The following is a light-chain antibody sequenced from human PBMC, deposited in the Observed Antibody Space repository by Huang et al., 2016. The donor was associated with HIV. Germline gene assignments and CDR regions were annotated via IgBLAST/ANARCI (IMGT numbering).Light chain of an antibody. CDR2: ATS. Sequence: EIVMTQSPDTLSVSPGERATLSCRASQSVRDKLAWYEQKPGQAPRRLLHATSRRAAGVPDRFSGSGSGTEFTLTISSLQSEDCGVYYCQQYESWPPLTFGGGTKVEIK. J-gene: IGKJ4*01. V-gene: IGKV3-15*01. CDR3: QQYESWPPLT. CDR1: QSVRDK.